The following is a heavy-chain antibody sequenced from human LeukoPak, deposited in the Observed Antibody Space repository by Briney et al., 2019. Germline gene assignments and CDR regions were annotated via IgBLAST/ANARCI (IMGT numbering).Heavy chain of an antibody. D-gene: IGHD3-22*01. V-gene: IGHV4-34*01. CDR3: ARGRNYYESSGFYYYFDY. Sequence: SETLSLTCAVSDGSFRGYYWNWIRQPPGKGLEWAGEIHSSGRTSYNPSLKSRLTLSVDTPKYQFSLKLSSVTAADTAVYYCARGRNYYESSGFYYYFDYWGQGTLVTVSS. CDR2: IHSSGRT. CDR1: DGSFRGYY. J-gene: IGHJ4*02.